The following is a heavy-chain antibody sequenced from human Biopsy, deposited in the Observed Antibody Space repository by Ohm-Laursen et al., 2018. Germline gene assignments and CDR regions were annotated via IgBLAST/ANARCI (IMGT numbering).Heavy chain of an antibody. J-gene: IGHJ4*02. V-gene: IGHV1-18*01. CDR1: GYTFSNYG. CDR2: ISGYNGNT. D-gene: IGHD3-3*01. Sequence: ATVKISCKASGYTFSNYGISWVRQAPGQGLEWMGWISGYNGNTNYAQKFQGRLTMTTDTSTSTAYMELRSLRSDDTAVYYCARDRPSVSTYGVDWGQGTLVTVSS. CDR3: ARDRPSVSTYGVD.